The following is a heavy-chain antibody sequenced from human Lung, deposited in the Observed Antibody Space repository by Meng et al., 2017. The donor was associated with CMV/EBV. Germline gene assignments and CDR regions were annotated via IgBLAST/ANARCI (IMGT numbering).Heavy chain of an antibody. CDR1: GFTFRTYG. J-gene: IGHJ4*02. D-gene: IGHD5-18*01. V-gene: IGHV3-30*02. CDR2: LRYDGNNK. Sequence: GESLKISCAASGFTFRTYGMHWVRQAPGKGLEWVAFLRYDGNNKYYVDSVKGRFTISRDNSKNTMYLQLTNVSTEDTAVYYCARDSHNYGYCAPRCLDQWGQGXLVTVSS. CDR3: ARDSHNYGYCAPRCLDQ.